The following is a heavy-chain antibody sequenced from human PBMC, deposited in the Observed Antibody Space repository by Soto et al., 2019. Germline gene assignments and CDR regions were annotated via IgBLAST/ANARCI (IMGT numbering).Heavy chain of an antibody. J-gene: IGHJ4*02. CDR1: GFTFTSSA. D-gene: IGHD5-12*01. V-gene: IGHV1-58*01. Sequence: SVKVSCKASGFTFTSSAVQWVRQARGQRLEWIGWIVVGSGNTNYAQKFQERVTITRDMSTSTAYMELSSLRSEDTAVYYCAAGRYSGYDLVPFDYWGQGTLVTVSS. CDR3: AAGRYSGYDLVPFDY. CDR2: IVVGSGNT.